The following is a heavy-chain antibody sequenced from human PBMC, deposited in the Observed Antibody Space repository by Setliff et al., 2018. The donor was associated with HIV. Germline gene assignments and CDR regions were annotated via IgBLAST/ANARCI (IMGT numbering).Heavy chain of an antibody. CDR1: GYTFTNYF. J-gene: IGHJ4*02. CDR2: VDPEDGET. CDR3: ATVRLVGATEFDY. V-gene: IGHV1-69-2*01. Sequence: ASVKVSCKASGYTFTNYFMHWVRQAPGEGLEWVGRVDPEDGETRYAMKFQGSVTISADTSTDTTYLSLTSLRSQDTAVYYCATVRLVGATEFDYWGQGTVVTVSS. D-gene: IGHD1-26*01.